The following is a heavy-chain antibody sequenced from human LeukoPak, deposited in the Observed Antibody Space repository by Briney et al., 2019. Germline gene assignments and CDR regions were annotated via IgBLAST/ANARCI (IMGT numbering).Heavy chain of an antibody. CDR3: ARDLKGSSGYYYRDAFDI. J-gene: IGHJ3*02. CDR2: INPNSGGT. D-gene: IGHD3-22*01. Sequence: ASVKVSCKASGYTFTGYYMHWVRQAPGQGLEWMGWINPNSGGTNYAQKFQGRVTMTRDTSISTAYMELSRLRSDDTAVYYCARDLKGSSGYYYRDAFDIWGQGTMVTVSS. CDR1: GYTFTGYY. V-gene: IGHV1-2*02.